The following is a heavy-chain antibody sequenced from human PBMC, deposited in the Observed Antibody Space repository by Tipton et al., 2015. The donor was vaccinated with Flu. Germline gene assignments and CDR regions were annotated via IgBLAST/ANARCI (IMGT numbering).Heavy chain of an antibody. Sequence: GSLRLSCADSGFTFSTYWMTWVRQAPGKGLEWVANIKQDGSVKYYVDSVKGRFTISRDNAKNSLYLQMNSLRVENTAVYYCVREVDPDSSGSYDPGYYYLGVWGKGTTVTVSS. D-gene: IGHD3-22*01. CDR3: VREVDPDSSGSYDPGYYYLGV. CDR1: GFTFSTYW. V-gene: IGHV3-7*01. CDR2: IKQDGSVK. J-gene: IGHJ6*03.